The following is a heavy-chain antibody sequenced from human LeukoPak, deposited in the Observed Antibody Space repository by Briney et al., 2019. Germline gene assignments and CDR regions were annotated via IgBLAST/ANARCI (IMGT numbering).Heavy chain of an antibody. J-gene: IGHJ6*02. CDR3: ARSSGSPHYYYYGMDV. V-gene: IGHV1-8*01. Sequence: GASVKVSCKASGYTFTSYDINWVRQATGQGLEWMGWMNPNSGNTGYAQKFQGRVTMTRNTSISTAYMELSSLGSEDTAVYYCARSSGSPHYYYYGMDVWGQGTTVTVSS. CDR1: GYTFTSYD. CDR2: MNPNSGNT. D-gene: IGHD3-10*01.